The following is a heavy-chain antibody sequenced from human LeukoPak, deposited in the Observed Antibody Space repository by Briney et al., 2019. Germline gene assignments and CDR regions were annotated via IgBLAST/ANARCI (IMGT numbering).Heavy chain of an antibody. Sequence: GGSLRLSCAASGFTFSSYGMHWVRQAPGKGLEWVAFIRYDGSNKYYADSVKGRFTISRDNAKNSLYLQMNSLRAEDTAVYYCARYSTSSSSSFDYWGQGTLVTVSS. J-gene: IGHJ4*02. D-gene: IGHD6-6*01. CDR2: IRYDGSNK. CDR1: GFTFSSYG. CDR3: ARYSTSSSSSFDY. V-gene: IGHV3-30*02.